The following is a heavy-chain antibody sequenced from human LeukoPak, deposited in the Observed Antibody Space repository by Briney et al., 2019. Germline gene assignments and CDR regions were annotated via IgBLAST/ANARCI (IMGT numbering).Heavy chain of an antibody. Sequence: GGSLRLSCAASGFTFDDYAMHWVRQAPGKGLEWVSGISWNSGNIDYADSVKGRFTISRDNAKNSLYLQMNSLRTEDTALYYCARDACSSTSCSDDYWGQGTLVTVSS. V-gene: IGHV3-9*01. CDR1: GFTFDDYA. CDR2: ISWNSGNI. D-gene: IGHD2-2*01. CDR3: ARDACSSTSCSDDY. J-gene: IGHJ4*02.